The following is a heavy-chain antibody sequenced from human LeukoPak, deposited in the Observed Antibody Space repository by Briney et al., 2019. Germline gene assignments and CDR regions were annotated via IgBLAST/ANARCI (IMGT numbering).Heavy chain of an antibody. CDR3: ARETPRAYYGLDV. V-gene: IGHV7-4-1*02. Sequence: ASVKVSCKASGYTFNRYAMNWLRQAPGQGLEWMGWINTNTGNPTYAQGFTGRFDFSLDTSVSTAYLQISSLKAEDTAVYYCARETPRAYYGLDVWGQGTTVTVSS. J-gene: IGHJ6*02. CDR2: INTNTGNP. CDR1: GYTFNRYA. D-gene: IGHD3-10*01.